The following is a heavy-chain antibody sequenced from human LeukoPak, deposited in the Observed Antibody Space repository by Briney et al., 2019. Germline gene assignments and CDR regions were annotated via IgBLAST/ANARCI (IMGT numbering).Heavy chain of an antibody. CDR3: ARGKLIRYFDWLSRQFGY. CDR1: GGSFSGYY. D-gene: IGHD3-9*01. J-gene: IGHJ4*02. CDR2: INHSGST. V-gene: IGHV4-34*01. Sequence: SETLSLTCAVYGGSFSGYYWSWIRQPPGKGLEWIGEINHSGSTNYNPSLKSRVTISVDTSKNQFSLKLSSVTAADTAVYYCARGKLIRYFDWLSRQFGYWGQGTLVTVSS.